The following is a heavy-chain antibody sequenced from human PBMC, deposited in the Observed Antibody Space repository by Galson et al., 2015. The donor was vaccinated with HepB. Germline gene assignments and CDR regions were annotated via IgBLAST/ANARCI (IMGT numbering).Heavy chain of an antibody. CDR2: IKQDGSER. Sequence: SLRLSCAASGFTFGSYWMSWVRQAPGKGLEWVATIKQDGSERHYVDSVKGRFTISRDNVKNSLYLQMNSLRVDDTAVYYCARDNGTIDHYFFDYWGQGTLVPVSS. V-gene: IGHV3-7*03. J-gene: IGHJ4*02. CDR3: ARDNGTIDHYFFDY. CDR1: GFTFGSYW. D-gene: IGHD2-8*01.